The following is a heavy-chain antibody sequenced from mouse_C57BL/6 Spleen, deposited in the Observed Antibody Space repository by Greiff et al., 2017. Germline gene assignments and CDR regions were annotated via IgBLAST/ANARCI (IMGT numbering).Heavy chain of an antibody. D-gene: IGHD2-3*01. Sequence: VQLQQSGPELVKPGASVKISCKASGYTFTDYYMNWVKQSHGKSLEWIGDINPNNGGTSYNQKFKGKATLTVDKSSSTAYMELRSLTSEDSAVYYCLYDGYYDWYFDVWGTGTTVTVSS. V-gene: IGHV1-26*01. CDR3: LYDGYYDWYFDV. CDR1: GYTFTDYY. CDR2: INPNNGGT. J-gene: IGHJ1*03.